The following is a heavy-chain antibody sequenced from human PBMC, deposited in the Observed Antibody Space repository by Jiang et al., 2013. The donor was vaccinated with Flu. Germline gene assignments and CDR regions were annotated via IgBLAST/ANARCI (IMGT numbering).Heavy chain of an antibody. V-gene: IGHV6-1*01. J-gene: IGHJ4*02. CDR2: TYYRSKWFK. CDR3: ARDDIDFFDY. Sequence: AGWNWIRQSPSRGPEWLGRTYYRSKWFKEYAESVKSRITINPDTSKNQFSLHLHPVTPEDTAVYYCARDDIDFFDYWGQGTPVTVSS. CDR1: AG.